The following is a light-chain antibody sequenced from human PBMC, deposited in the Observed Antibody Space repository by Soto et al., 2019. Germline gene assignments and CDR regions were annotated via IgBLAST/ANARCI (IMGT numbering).Light chain of an antibody. CDR2: EVF. CDR1: SSDVGGYNY. Sequence: QSVLTQPPSASGSPGQSVTISCAGTSSDVGGYNYVSWYQQHPGKAPKLLIYEVFKRPSGVPNRFSGSKSGNRASLTVSGLQAEDEADYSCSSYAGYNNFVFGTGTKLTVL. V-gene: IGLV2-8*01. CDR3: SSYAGYNNFV. J-gene: IGLJ1*01.